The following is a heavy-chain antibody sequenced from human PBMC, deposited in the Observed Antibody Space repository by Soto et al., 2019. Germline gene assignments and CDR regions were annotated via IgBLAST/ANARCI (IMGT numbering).Heavy chain of an antibody. CDR3: ARATSYCTNGVCSTFEY. D-gene: IGHD2-8*01. J-gene: IGHJ4*01. CDR2: INHSGST. V-gene: IGHV4-34*01. CDR1: GGSFSGYY. Sequence: SETLSLTCAVYGGSFSGYYWSWIRQPPGKGLEWIGEINHSGSTNYNPSLKSRVTISIDTSKNQFSLKLSSVTAADTAVYYCARATSYCTNGVCSTFEYWGQGTLVTVSS.